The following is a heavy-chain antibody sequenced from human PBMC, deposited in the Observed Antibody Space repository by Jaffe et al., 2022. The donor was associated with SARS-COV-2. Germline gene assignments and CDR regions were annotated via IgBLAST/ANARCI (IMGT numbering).Heavy chain of an antibody. CDR1: GFTFSSYG. CDR3: AKDSCSFQDPYCYYYGMDV. CDR2: ISYDGSNK. J-gene: IGHJ6*02. Sequence: QVQLVESGGGVVQPGRSLRLSCAASGFTFSSYGMHWVRQAPGKGLEWVAVISYDGSNKYYADSVKGRFTISRDNSKNTLYLQMNSLRAEDTAVYYCAKDSCSFQDPYCYYYGMDVWGQGTTVTVSS. D-gene: IGHD3-10*02. V-gene: IGHV3-30*18.